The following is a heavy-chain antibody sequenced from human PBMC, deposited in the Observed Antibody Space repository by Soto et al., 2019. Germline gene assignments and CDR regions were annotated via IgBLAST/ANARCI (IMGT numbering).Heavy chain of an antibody. CDR3: AKVANVGVVVEYFDH. J-gene: IGHJ4*02. CDR2: ISSTGRRT. D-gene: IGHD3-3*01. V-gene: IGHV3-23*01. Sequence: PGGSLRLSCGSSGFNFANYAMGWVRQALGKGLEWVSGISSTGRRTYYADSVRGRFSISRDNSKNTVDLQINSLRAEDTAVYYCAKVANVGVVVEYFDHWGQGSLVTVSS. CDR1: GFNFANYA.